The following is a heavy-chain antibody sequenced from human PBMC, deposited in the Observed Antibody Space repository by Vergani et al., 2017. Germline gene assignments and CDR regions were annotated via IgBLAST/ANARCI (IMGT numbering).Heavy chain of an antibody. D-gene: IGHD5-18*01. CDR1: GGYISSGDHC. CDR3: ARVDTEVPATSHFYYMDV. J-gene: IGHJ6*03. V-gene: IGHV4-31*11. Sequence: QVQLQESGPGVVKPSQTLSLTFAVSGGYISSGDHCWTWIRQRPGKGLEWIGYIFYSGTTYDNPSLRRRLTISVDTSQNQVSLKLRSVTAADTAVYYCARVDTEVPATSHFYYMDVWGKGTTVVVSS. CDR2: IFYSGTT.